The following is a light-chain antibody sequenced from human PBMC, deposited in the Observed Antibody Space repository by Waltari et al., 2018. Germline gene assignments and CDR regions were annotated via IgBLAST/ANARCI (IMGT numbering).Light chain of an antibody. CDR1: SSNIGSNY. CDR3: AAWDDSLSGVV. J-gene: IGLJ2*01. V-gene: IGLV1-47*01. Sequence: QSVLTQPPSASGTPGQRVTISCSGSSSNIGSNYVYWYQQLPGTAPKLLIYRNNQRRSGVPDRFSGSKSGTSASRAISGLRSEDEADYYCAAWDDSLSGVVFGGGTKLTVL. CDR2: RNN.